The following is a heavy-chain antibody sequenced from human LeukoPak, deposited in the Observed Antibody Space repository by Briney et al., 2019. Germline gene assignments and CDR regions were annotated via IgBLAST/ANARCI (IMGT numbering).Heavy chain of an antibody. V-gene: IGHV1-69*04. CDR1: GGTFSSYA. CDR3: ARDSIDYSWGFDP. J-gene: IGHJ5*02. Sequence: SVKVSCKASGGTFSSYAISWVRQAPGQGLEWMGRIIPIFGIANYAQKFQGRATITADKSTSTAYMELSSLRSEDTAVYYCARDSIDYSWGFDPWGQGTLVTVSS. D-gene: IGHD4-11*01. CDR2: IIPIFGIA.